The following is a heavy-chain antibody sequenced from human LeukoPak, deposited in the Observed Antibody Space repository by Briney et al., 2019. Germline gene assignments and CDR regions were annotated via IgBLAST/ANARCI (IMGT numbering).Heavy chain of an antibody. V-gene: IGHV3-23*01. D-gene: IGHD2-15*01. J-gene: IGHJ6*03. Sequence: GGSLSLSCAASGFTFSDYAMSWVRHAPGGGLGWVWALSGSGDKTFHADSVKGRFTTSRDNSKNTLSLQMSSLRGEDSAVYFCAKDTSAWWYHRAYMNVWGTGTTVTVSS. CDR3: AKDTSAWWYHRAYMNV. CDR2: LSGSGDKT. CDR1: GFTFSDYA.